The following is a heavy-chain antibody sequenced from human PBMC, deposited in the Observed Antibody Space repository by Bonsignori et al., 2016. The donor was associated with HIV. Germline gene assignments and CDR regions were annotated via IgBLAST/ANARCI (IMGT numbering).Heavy chain of an antibody. CDR3: AKKVREGGSSWYYFDY. V-gene: IGHV3-23*01. J-gene: IGHJ4*02. D-gene: IGHD6-13*01. Sequence: GGSLRLSCAASGFTFSSYAMSWVRQAPGKGLEWVSAISGSGGSTYYADSVKGRFTISRDNSKNTLYLQMNSLRAEDTAVYYCAKKVREGGSSWYYFDYWGQGTLVTVSS. CDR2: ISGSGGST. CDR1: GFTFSSYA.